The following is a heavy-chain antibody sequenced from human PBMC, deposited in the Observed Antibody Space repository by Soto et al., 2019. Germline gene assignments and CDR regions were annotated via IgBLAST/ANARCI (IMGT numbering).Heavy chain of an antibody. J-gene: IGHJ4*02. D-gene: IGHD1-26*01. CDR3: ARHGRGVGARPLDY. V-gene: IGHV2-26*01. CDR2: IFSNDEK. Sequence: QVTLKESGPVLVKPTETLTLTCTVSGFSLSNARMGVTWIRQPPGKALEWLAHIFSNDEKSYSTSLKSRLTLPQDPSKSPGGLTMTNMDPVDTAAYYWARHGRGVGARPLDYWGQGTLVTVSS. CDR1: GFSLSNARMG.